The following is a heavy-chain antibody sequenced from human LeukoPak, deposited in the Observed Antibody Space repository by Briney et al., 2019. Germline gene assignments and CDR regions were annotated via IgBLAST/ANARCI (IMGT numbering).Heavy chain of an antibody. J-gene: IGHJ4*02. V-gene: IGHV4-59*01. CDR2: IYYSGST. CDR1: GGSISGYY. Sequence: SETLSLTCTVSGGSISGYYWSWIRQPPGKGLEWIGYIYYSGSTNYNPSLKSRVTISVDTSKNQFSLRLSSVTAADTAVYYCARVTGYMIEDYFDYWGQGTLVTVSS. CDR3: ARVTGYMIEDYFDY. D-gene: IGHD3-22*01.